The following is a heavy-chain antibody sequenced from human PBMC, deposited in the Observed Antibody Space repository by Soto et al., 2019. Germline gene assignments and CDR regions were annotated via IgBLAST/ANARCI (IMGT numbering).Heavy chain of an antibody. CDR1: GYSFTSYW. Sequence: GAPLKISCKGSGYSFTSYWIGWVRQMPGKGLEWMGIIYPGDSDTRYSPSFQGQVTISADKSISTAYLQWSSLKASDTAMYYCARQYHCSSTSSHDGAFDIWGQGTRVTVSS. CDR2: IYPGDSDT. D-gene: IGHD2-2*01. J-gene: IGHJ3*02. CDR3: ARQYHCSSTSSHDGAFDI. V-gene: IGHV5-51*01.